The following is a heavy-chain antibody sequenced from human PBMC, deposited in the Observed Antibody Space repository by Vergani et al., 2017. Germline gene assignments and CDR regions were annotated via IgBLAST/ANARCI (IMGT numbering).Heavy chain of an antibody. CDR3: AIASSWGQQLGPPAFDY. CDR2: ISYDGSNK. Sequence: QVQLVESGGGVVQPGRSLRLSCAASGFTFSSYAMHWVRQAPGKGLEWVAVISYDGSNKYYADSVKGRFTISRDNSKNTLYLQMNSLRAEDTAVYYCAIASSWGQQLGPPAFDYWGQGTLVTVSS. D-gene: IGHD6-13*01. V-gene: IGHV3-30*01. CDR1: GFTFSSYA. J-gene: IGHJ4*02.